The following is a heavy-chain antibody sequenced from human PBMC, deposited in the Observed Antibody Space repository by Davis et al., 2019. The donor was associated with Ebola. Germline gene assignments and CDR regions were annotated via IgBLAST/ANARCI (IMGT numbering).Heavy chain of an antibody. J-gene: IGHJ4*02. Sequence: GESLKISCAASGFTFSDYYMSWIRQAPGKGLEWVSYISSSGRTIYYADSVKGRFTISRDNAKNSLYLQMNSLRAEDTTVYYCARDNGYSSGWYVGDWGQGTLVTVSS. CDR1: GFTFSDYY. CDR2: ISSSGRTI. CDR3: ARDNGYSSGWYVGD. D-gene: IGHD6-19*01. V-gene: IGHV3-11*04.